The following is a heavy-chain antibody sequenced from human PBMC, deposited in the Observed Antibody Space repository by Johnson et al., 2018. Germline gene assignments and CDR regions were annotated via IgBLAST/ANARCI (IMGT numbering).Heavy chain of an antibody. J-gene: IGHJ3*02. D-gene: IGHD3-22*01. CDR1: GGSFSGYY. V-gene: IGHV4-34*01. CDR3: ARHRAAYYYDSSGYYHDAFDI. CDR2: INHSGST. Sequence: QVQLQQWGAGLLKPSETLSLTCAVYGGSFSGYYWSWIRQPPGKGLEWIGEINHSGSTNYNPSLKSRVTISVDTSKNQFSLKLSSVTAADTAVYYCARHRAAYYYDSSGYYHDAFDIWGQGTMVTVSS.